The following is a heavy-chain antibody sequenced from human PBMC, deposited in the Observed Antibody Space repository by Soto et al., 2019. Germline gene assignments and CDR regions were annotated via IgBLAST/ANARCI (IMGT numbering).Heavy chain of an antibody. CDR2: LSAYNGNT. J-gene: IGHJ4*02. Sequence: QVQLVQSGAEVKKPGASVKVSCKASGYTFTSYGISWVRQAPGQGLEWMGWLSAYNGNTKYAQKLQGRVTMTTDTSASTAYMQLRSLKSDGTAVYYCARTYFEFWSVYHTPQGLGYWGQGTLVTVSS. D-gene: IGHD3-3*01. V-gene: IGHV1-18*01. CDR1: GYTFTSYG. CDR3: ARTYFEFWSVYHTPQGLGY.